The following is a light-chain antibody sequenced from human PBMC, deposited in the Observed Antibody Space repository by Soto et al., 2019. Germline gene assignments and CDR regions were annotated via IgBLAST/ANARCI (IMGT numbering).Light chain of an antibody. V-gene: IGKV3-20*01. CDR3: QQYGTSPRT. CDR1: QSVSSSY. CDR2: GAS. J-gene: IGKJ1*01. Sequence: EIVLTQSPGTLSLPPGERATLSCRASQSVSSSYLAWYQQKPGQAPRLLIYGASSRATGIPDRFSGSGSGTDFTLTISRLEAQDFAVYYCQQYGTSPRTFGQGTKVEI.